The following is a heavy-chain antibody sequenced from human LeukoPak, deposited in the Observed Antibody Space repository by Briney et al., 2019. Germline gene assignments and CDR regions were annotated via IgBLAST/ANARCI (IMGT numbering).Heavy chain of an antibody. D-gene: IGHD3-22*01. CDR1: GGSIGTYY. CDR3: ARYDSSGRRRHLDV. Sequence: SETLSLTCTVSGGSIGTYYWSWIRQPPGKGLEWIGYIYYSGSTSYNPSLKSRVTMSVDTSKNQFSLKLSSVTAADTAVYYCARYDSSGRRRHLDVWGQGTTVTVSS. J-gene: IGHJ6*02. CDR2: IYYSGST. V-gene: IGHV4-59*01.